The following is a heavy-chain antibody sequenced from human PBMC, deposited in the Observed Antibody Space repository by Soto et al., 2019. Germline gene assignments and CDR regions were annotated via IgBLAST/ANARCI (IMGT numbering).Heavy chain of an antibody. D-gene: IGHD1-26*01. CDR1: GGSIRTYY. J-gene: IGHJ4*02. V-gene: IGHV4-59*01. Sequence: SETLSLTCTVSGGSIRTYYWSWIRQPPGKGLEWIGYIYYSGSTNYNPSLKSRVTISVDTSKNQFSLKLSSVTAADTAVYYCARYRGGSFYFDYWGQGTLVTVSS. CDR3: ARYRGGSFYFDY. CDR2: IYYSGST.